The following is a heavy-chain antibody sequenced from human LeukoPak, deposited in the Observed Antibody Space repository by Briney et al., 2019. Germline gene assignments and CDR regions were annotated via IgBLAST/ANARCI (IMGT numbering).Heavy chain of an antibody. D-gene: IGHD6-6*01. Sequence: GESLKISCKGSGYSFTSYWIGWVRQLPGKGRGWLGIIILVNLITKYSPSFQGQVTISADKSISTAYLQWSSLKASDTAMYYCARRVSTSGYLYYFDYWGQGTLVTVSS. J-gene: IGHJ4*02. V-gene: IGHV5-51*01. CDR2: IILVNLIT. CDR1: GYSFTSYW. CDR3: ARRVSTSGYLYYFDY.